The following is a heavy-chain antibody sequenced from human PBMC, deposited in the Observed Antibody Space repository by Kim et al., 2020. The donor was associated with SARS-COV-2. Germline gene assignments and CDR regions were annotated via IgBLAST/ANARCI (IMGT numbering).Heavy chain of an antibody. D-gene: IGHD6-19*01. CDR3: ARDRGIAVADLIDY. J-gene: IGHJ4*02. Sequence: QKFQGRVTSTADKSTSTAYMELSSLRSEDTAVYYCARDRGIAVADLIDYWGQGTLVTVSS. V-gene: IGHV1-69*04.